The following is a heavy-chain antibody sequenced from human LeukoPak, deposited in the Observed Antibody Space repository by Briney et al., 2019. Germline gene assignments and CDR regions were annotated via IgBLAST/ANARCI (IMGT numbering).Heavy chain of an antibody. CDR3: ARDLRWGYYYDSSGKDY. CDR2: INSDGSST. V-gene: IGHV3-74*01. Sequence: GGSLRLSCAASGFTFSSYWMHWVRQAPGKGLVWVSRINSDGSSTSYADSVKGRFTISRDNAKNTLYLQMNSLSAEDTAVYYCARDLRWGYYYDSSGKDYWGQGTLVTVSS. D-gene: IGHD3-22*01. CDR1: GFTFSSYW. J-gene: IGHJ4*02.